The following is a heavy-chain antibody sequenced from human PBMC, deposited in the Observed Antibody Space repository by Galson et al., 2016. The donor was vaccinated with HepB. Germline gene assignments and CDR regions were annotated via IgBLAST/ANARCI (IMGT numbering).Heavy chain of an antibody. CDR3: AKDLSGIPYYYSLDV. CDR2: IRWNSGAI. J-gene: IGHJ6*02. V-gene: IGHV3-9*01. D-gene: IGHD6-13*01. Sequence: GKGLEWVSGIRWNSGAIDYADSVRGRFTISRDNAKNSLDLQMSSLRAEDTALYYCAKDLSGIPYYYSLDVWGLGTTVTVS.